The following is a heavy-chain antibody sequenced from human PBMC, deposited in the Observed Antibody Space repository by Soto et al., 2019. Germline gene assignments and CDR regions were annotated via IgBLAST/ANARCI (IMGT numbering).Heavy chain of an antibody. Sequence: PSETLSLTCAVSGDSISSSYWWNWVRQPPGKGLEWIAEINHLGSISYNPSLKSRVTISLDKSKNQFSLKLTSVTAADTAVYYCARSVFPWGQGTLVTVSS. CDR3: ARSVFP. V-gene: IGHV4-4*02. J-gene: IGHJ5*02. CDR1: GDSISSSYW. CDR2: INHLGSI.